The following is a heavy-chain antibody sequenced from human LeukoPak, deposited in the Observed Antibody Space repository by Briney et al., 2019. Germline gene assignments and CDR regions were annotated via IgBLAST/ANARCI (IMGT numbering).Heavy chain of an antibody. Sequence: AGRSLRLSCAASGFTFSSYGMHWVRQAPGKGLEWVAVISYDGSNKYYADSVKGRFTISRDNSKNTLYLQMNSLRAGDTAVYYCAKDQGSGLAFDYWGQGTLVTVSS. J-gene: IGHJ4*02. V-gene: IGHV3-30*18. D-gene: IGHD6-19*01. CDR3: AKDQGSGLAFDY. CDR1: GFTFSSYG. CDR2: ISYDGSNK.